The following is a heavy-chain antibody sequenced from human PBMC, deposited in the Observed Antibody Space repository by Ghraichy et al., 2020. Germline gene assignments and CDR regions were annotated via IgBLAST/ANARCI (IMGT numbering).Heavy chain of an antibody. D-gene: IGHD3-22*01. CDR3: ARGPYYYESSGDYLDY. J-gene: IGHJ4*02. CDR2: IYYGGRT. CDR1: GVSISSGGHY. Sequence: SETPLTCSVSGVSISSGGHYWSWVRQHPGRGLEWLGSIYYGGRTHFHPSLRSRLTISVDTTKNQLSLKLSSVIAADTAVYFCARGPYYYESSGDYLDYWGQGTLGSVSS. V-gene: IGHV4-31*02.